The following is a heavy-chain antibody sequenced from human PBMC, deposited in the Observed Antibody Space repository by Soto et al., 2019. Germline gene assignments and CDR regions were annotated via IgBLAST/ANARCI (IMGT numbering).Heavy chain of an antibody. Sequence: PGESLKISCKGSGHIFSNYWIGWVRQMPGKGLGWMGIIYPGDSDTRYSPSFQGQVTISVDKSINTAYLQWNSLKASDTAMYYCARQGGEYNTMSDYWGQGTLVTVSS. V-gene: IGHV5-51*01. D-gene: IGHD3-10*01. CDR3: ARQGGEYNTMSDY. J-gene: IGHJ4*02. CDR2: IYPGDSDT. CDR1: GHIFSNYW.